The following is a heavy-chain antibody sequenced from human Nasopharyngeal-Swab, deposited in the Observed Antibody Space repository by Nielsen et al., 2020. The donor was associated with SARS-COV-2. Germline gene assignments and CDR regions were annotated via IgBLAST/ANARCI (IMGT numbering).Heavy chain of an antibody. CDR3: ARGELLWFGADY. D-gene: IGHD3-10*01. J-gene: IGHJ4*02. V-gene: IGHV3-7*01. CDR1: GFTFSNYW. Sequence: GGSLRLSCADSGFTFSNYWMSWVRQAPGKGLEWVANIKEDGSAKYYADSVKGRFTISRDNSKNTLYLQMNSLRAEDTAVYYCARGELLWFGADYWGQGTLVPVSS. CDR2: IKEDGSAK.